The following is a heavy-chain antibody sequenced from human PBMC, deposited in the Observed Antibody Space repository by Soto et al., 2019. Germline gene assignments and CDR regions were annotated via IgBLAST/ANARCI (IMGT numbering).Heavy chain of an antibody. CDR3: AKDASYCSGGSCYGGYFDY. CDR1: GFTFSSYA. Sequence: VQLLESGGGLVQPGGSLRLSCAASGFTFSSYAMSWVRQAPGKGLEWVSAISGSGGSTYYADSVKGRFTISRDNSKNTLYLQMNSLRAEDTAVYYCAKDASYCSGGSCYGGYFDYWGQGTLVTVSS. D-gene: IGHD2-15*01. CDR2: ISGSGGST. J-gene: IGHJ4*02. V-gene: IGHV3-23*01.